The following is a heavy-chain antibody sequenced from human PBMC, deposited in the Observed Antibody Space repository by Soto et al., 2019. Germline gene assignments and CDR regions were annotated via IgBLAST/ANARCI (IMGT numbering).Heavy chain of an antibody. Sequence: SETLSLTCAVYGGSFSGYYWSWIRQPPGKGLEWIGEINHSGSTNYNPSLKSRVTISVDTSKNRFSLKLSSVTAADTAVYYCARAEQLVSYYYYGMDVWGQGTTVTVSS. V-gene: IGHV4-34*01. CDR2: INHSGST. J-gene: IGHJ6*02. CDR3: ARAEQLVSYYYYGMDV. D-gene: IGHD6-6*01. CDR1: GGSFSGYY.